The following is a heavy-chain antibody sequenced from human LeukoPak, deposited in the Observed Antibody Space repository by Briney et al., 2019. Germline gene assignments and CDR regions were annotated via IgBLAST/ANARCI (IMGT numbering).Heavy chain of an antibody. CDR2: MSGSGGST. CDR3: ARVKVGSWDWFDP. D-gene: IGHD1-26*01. CDR1: GFTFSSYA. Sequence: GGSLRLSCAASGFTFSSYAMSWVRQAPGKGLEGVSGMSGSGGSTNYADSVKGRFTISRDNSKNTLYLQMNSLRAEDTAVYYCARVKVGSWDWFDPWGQGNLVTVSS. J-gene: IGHJ5*02. V-gene: IGHV3-23*01.